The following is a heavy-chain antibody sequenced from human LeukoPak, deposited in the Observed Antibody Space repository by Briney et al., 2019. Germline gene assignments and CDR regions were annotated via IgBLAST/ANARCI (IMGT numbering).Heavy chain of an antibody. J-gene: IGHJ5*02. CDR2: ISAFTGDT. Sequence: GASVQVSCKASGYTFSGLNINWVRQAPGQGLEWMGWISAFTGDTNYAQNFLGRVTMTIDTSKTTAYMELRSLTSDDTAVYYCAIDFCTNGVCSWFDPWGQGTLVTVSS. CDR1: GYTFSGLN. V-gene: IGHV1-18*01. D-gene: IGHD2-8*01. CDR3: AIDFCTNGVCSWFDP.